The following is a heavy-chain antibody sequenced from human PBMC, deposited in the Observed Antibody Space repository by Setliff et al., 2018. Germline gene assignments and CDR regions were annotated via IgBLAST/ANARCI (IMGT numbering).Heavy chain of an antibody. D-gene: IGHD3-10*01. Sequence: ASVKVSCKASGYTFTNYAMTWMRQAPGQGLEYMGWINTNTGNPIYAQGFTGRFVFSLDTSVSTAYLQISSLKSEDTAVYYCARGSRFGTIVYKGDYYMDVWGRGTTVTVSS. CDR3: ARGSRFGTIVYKGDYYMDV. CDR1: GYTFTNYA. CDR2: INTNTGNP. J-gene: IGHJ6*03. V-gene: IGHV7-4-1*02.